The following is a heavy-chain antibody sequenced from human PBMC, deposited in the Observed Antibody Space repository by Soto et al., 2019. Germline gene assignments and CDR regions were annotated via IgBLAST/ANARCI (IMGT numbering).Heavy chain of an antibody. CDR2: MNPNSGNT. CDR3: AITDLRFGEHHY. Sequence: QVQLVQSGAEVKKPGASVKVSCKASGYTYTSYDIISVRQATGQGLEWMGWMNPNSGNTGYAQKFQGRVTITRNTFISTVYMELSSLRSEDTAVYYRAITDLRFGEHHYWGQGTLVTVST. J-gene: IGHJ4*02. CDR1: GYTYTSYD. D-gene: IGHD3-10*01. V-gene: IGHV1-8*02.